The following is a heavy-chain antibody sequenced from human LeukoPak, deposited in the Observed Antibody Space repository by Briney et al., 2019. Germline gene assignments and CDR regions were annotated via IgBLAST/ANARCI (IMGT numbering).Heavy chain of an antibody. J-gene: IGHJ5*02. Sequence: SETPSLTCSVSGGSIGSSYWSWIRQPPGKGLEWIGYIYYSGTTNYNPSLKSRVTISVDTSKNQFSLKLNSVTAADTAVYYCARRRAEGGSNGHYNWFDPWGQGTLVTVSS. D-gene: IGHD6-13*01. CDR2: IYYSGTT. CDR3: ARRRAEGGSNGHYNWFDP. CDR1: GGSIGSSY. V-gene: IGHV4-59*08.